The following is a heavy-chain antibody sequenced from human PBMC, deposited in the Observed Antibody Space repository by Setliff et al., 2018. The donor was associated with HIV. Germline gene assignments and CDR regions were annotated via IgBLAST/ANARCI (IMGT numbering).Heavy chain of an antibody. CDR1: GGSISGYS. J-gene: IGHJ4*02. CDR3: ARRGWNGYKVFDY. V-gene: IGHV4-34*01. D-gene: IGHD2-2*02. CDR2: INHSGTS. Sequence: PSETLSLTCAVYGGSISGYSWNWIRQPPGKGLEWIGEINHSGTSNYNPSLKGRVTISADTSKNQFSLNLTSVTAADTAVYYCARRGWNGYKVFDYRGQGTLVTVSS.